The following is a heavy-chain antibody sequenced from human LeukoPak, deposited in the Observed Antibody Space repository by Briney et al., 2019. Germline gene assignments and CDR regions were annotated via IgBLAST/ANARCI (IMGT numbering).Heavy chain of an antibody. J-gene: IGHJ4*02. CDR2: MNPNSGNT. Sequence: ASVKVSCKASGYTFTSYDINWVRQATGQGLEWMGWMNPNSGNTGYAQKFQGRVTMTRNTSISTAYMELSSLRSEDTAVYYCALTVDYYDSSGYYYGDYWGQGTLVTVSS. CDR3: ALTVDYYDSSGYYYGDY. CDR1: GYTFTSYD. D-gene: IGHD3-22*01. V-gene: IGHV1-8*01.